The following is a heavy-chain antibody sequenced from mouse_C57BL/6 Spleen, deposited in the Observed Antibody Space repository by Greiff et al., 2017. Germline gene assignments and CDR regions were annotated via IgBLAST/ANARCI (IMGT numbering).Heavy chain of an antibody. CDR2: IDPNSGGT. Sequence: QVQLQQPGAELVKPGASVKLSCKASGYTFTSYWMHWVKQRPGRGLEWIGSIDPNSGGTKYNEKFKSKATLTVDKSSSTAYMQLSSLTSEDSAVYYCAREEVYCDYDWAWFVYWGQGTLVTVSA. V-gene: IGHV1-72*01. J-gene: IGHJ3*01. CDR1: GYTFTSYW. D-gene: IGHD2-4*01. CDR3: AREEVYCDYDWAWFVY.